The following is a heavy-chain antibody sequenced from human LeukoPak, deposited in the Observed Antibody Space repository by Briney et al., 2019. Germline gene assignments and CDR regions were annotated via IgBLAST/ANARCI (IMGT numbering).Heavy chain of an antibody. CDR3: ATSAANWFDP. V-gene: IGHV5-51*01. CDR2: ICPDNSDT. D-gene: IGHD6-25*01. J-gene: IGHJ5*02. Sequence: GESLKISCKGSGYNFANYWIGWVRQMPGKGLEWMGIICPDNSDTRYNPSLQGQVTISVDKSISTAFLQWSSLEASDTAMYYCATSAANWFDPWGQGTLVTVSS. CDR1: GYNFANYW.